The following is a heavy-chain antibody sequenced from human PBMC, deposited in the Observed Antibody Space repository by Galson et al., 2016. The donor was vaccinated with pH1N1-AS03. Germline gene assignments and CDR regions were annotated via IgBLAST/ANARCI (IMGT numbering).Heavy chain of an antibody. J-gene: IGHJ4*02. CDR2: INPSSGGT. V-gene: IGHV1-2*02. Sequence: SVKVSCKASGYTFSDYYMHWVRQAPGQELEWMGWINPSSGGTKYTQKFQGRVTMTRDTSISTAYMELRRLTSDDTAVYYCARENWSVEYWGQGTLGSVSS. CDR1: GYTFSDYY. CDR3: ARENWSVEY. D-gene: IGHD1-1*01.